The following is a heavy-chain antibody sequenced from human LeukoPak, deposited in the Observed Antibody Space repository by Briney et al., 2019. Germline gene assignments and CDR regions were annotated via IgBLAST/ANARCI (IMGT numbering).Heavy chain of an antibody. D-gene: IGHD3-10*01. CDR1: GGSISSGSYC. V-gene: IGHV4-61*09. CDR2: IYTSGST. Sequence: SETLSLTCTVSGGSISSGSYCWSWIRQPAGRGLEWIGHIYTSGSTNYNPSLKGRVTISVDTSKNQFSLKLSSVTATDTVVHFCARDPGTLLRGSKRGYDGNYYYMDVWGKGTTVTISS. CDR3: ARDPGTLLRGSKRGYDGNYYYMDV. J-gene: IGHJ6*03.